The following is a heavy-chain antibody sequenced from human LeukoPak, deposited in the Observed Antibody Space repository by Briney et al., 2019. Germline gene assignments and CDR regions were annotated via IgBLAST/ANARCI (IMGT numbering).Heavy chain of an antibody. CDR1: GFTFSSHA. D-gene: IGHD5-18*01. J-gene: IGHJ4*02. Sequence: GGSLRLSCAASGFTFSSHAMSWVRQAPGKGLEWVSGVSSSGATTYYADSVKGRFTISRDNSKSSLYLLMNNLRAEDTAVYYCAKVTLGYSYGPPHSWGPGTLVTVSA. CDR3: AKVTLGYSYGPPHS. V-gene: IGHV3-23*01. CDR2: VSSSGATT.